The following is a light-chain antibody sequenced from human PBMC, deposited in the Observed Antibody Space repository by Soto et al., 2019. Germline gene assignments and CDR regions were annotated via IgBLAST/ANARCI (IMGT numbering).Light chain of an antibody. CDR2: DVS. CDR1: SSDVGGYNY. CDR3: SSYTSSSTLV. V-gene: IGLV2-14*01. J-gene: IGLJ1*01. Sequence: QSVLTQPASVSGSPGQSITISCTGTSSDVGGYNYVSWYQQHPGKAPKLMIYDVSNRPSGVSNRFSGSKSGNTASLTISGLQAEDDSYYYCSSYTSSSTLVFGSGTKVAVL.